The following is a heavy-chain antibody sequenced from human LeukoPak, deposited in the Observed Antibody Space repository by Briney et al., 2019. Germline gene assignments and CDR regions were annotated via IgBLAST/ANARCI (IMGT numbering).Heavy chain of an antibody. Sequence: SETLSLTCAVYGGSLGGYYWSWIRRPPAKGLEWIGEINHSGSTNYNPSLKSRVTISVDASKKQFSLTLSSVTAADTAVYYCARRVVVAALGYWGQGALVTVSS. D-gene: IGHD2-15*01. CDR3: ARRVVVAALGY. V-gene: IGHV4-34*01. CDR2: INHSGST. CDR1: GGSLGGYY. J-gene: IGHJ4*02.